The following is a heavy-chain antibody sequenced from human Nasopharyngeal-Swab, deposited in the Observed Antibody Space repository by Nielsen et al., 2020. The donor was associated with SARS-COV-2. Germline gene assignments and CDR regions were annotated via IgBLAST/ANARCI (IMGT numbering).Heavy chain of an antibody. J-gene: IGHJ6*02. CDR2: INTGNGNT. V-gene: IGHV1-3*04. CDR3: ARRLLSSTYYYYYVLDV. D-gene: IGHD2/OR15-2a*01. Sequence: WVRQAPGQRLEWMGWINTGNGNTKYSQRFQARVTITRDTSANAAYMELSSLRSEDTAVYYCARRLLSSTYYYYYVLDVWGQGTTVTVSS.